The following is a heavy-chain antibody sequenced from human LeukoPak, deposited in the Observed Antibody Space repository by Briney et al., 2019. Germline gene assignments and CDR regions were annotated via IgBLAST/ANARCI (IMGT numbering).Heavy chain of an antibody. Sequence: SETLSLTCTVSGGSISSSYYYWGWIRQPPGKGLEWFGSIYFSGSTFYNLSLKSRVTISVDTSKSQFSLKLTSVTAADTAVYYCATWGSSTFAFDIWGQGTMVTVSS. CDR3: ATWGSSTFAFDI. D-gene: IGHD6-13*01. J-gene: IGHJ3*02. V-gene: IGHV4-39*01. CDR2: IYFSGST. CDR1: GGSISSSYYY.